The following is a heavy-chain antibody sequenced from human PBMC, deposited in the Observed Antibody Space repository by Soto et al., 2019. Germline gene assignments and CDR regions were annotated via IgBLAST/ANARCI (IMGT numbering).Heavy chain of an antibody. CDR3: ARQTRDGYPYHFYY. J-gene: IGHJ4*02. CDR1: GGSISSSSYY. V-gene: IGHV4-39*01. D-gene: IGHD5-12*01. Sequence: QLQLQESGPGLVKPSETLALTCTVSGGSISSSSYYWGWIRQPPGKGLEWIGSIYYTGSTYYNPSLKSRVTLTVDTSKNQFSLKVNSLTAADTAVYYCARQTRDGYPYHFYYWGQGTLVIVSS. CDR2: IYYTGST.